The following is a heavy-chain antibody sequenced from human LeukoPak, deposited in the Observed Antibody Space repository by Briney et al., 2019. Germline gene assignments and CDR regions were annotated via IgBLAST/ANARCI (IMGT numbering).Heavy chain of an antibody. Sequence: ASVKVSCKASGYTFTGYYMHWVRQAPGQGLEWMGWINPNSGGTNYAQKFQGRVTMTRDTSISTAYMELSRLRSDDTAVYYCARDPVHYYDSSGYWGQGTLVTVSS. CDR3: ARDPVHYYDSSGY. CDR2: INPNSGGT. D-gene: IGHD3-22*01. V-gene: IGHV1-2*02. J-gene: IGHJ4*02. CDR1: GYTFTGYY.